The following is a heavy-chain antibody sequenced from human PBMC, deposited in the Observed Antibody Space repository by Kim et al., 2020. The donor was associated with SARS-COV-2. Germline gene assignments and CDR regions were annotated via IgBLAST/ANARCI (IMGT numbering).Heavy chain of an antibody. CDR3: ASPDCSSTSCYRSSAFDI. V-gene: IGHV4-39*01. D-gene: IGHD2-2*02. Sequence: KSRVTISVDTSKNQFSLKLSSVTAADTAMYYCASPDCSSTSCYRSSAFDIWGQGTMVTVSS. J-gene: IGHJ3*02.